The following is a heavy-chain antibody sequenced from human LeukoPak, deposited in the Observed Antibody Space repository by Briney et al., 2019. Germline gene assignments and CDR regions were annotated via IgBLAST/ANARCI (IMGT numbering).Heavy chain of an antibody. CDR3: AKTHYDLLDV. D-gene: IGHD5-12*01. Sequence: GGSLRLSCAASGFSFSTSPMSWVRQPPGKGLEWVSAMNNGPGAAFYRDSVRGRFTISRDDSKSTLYLQMNSLRAEDTGTYYCAKTHYDLLDVWGQGTTVTVSS. CDR1: GFSFSTSP. CDR2: MNNGPGAA. V-gene: IGHV3-23*01. J-gene: IGHJ6*02.